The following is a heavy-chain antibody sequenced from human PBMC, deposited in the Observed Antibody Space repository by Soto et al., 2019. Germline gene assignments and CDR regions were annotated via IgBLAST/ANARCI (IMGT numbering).Heavy chain of an antibody. CDR2: ISSNGGST. CDR1: GFTFSSYA. V-gene: IGHV3-64D*08. CDR3: VKESAISYVWGSYRYAYFDY. J-gene: IGHJ4*02. D-gene: IGHD3-16*02. Sequence: EVQLVESGGGLVQPGGSLRLSCSASGFTFSSYAMHWVRQAPGKGLEYVSAISSNGGSTYYADSVKGRFTISRDNSKNTLYLQMSSLRAEDTAVYYCVKESAISYVWGSYRYAYFDYWGQGTLVTVSS.